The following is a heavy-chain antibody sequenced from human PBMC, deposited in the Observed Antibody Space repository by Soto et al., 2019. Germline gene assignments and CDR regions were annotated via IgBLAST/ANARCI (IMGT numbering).Heavy chain of an antibody. D-gene: IGHD3-10*01. CDR1: GGSISSGGYY. CDR3: ARGTRGWGRFRGTNWLDP. J-gene: IGHJ5*02. CDR2: IYYSGST. Sequence: SETLSLTCTVSGGSISSGGYYWSWIRQHPGKGLEWIGYIYYSGSTYYNPSPKSRVTISVDTSKNQFSLKLSSVTAADTAVYYWARGTRGWGRFRGTNWLDPWGGGTLVAVS. V-gene: IGHV4-31*03.